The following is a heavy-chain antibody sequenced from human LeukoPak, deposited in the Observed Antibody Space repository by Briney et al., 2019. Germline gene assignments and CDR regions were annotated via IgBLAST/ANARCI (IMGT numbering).Heavy chain of an antibody. D-gene: IGHD6-19*01. Sequence: ASVKVSCKASGYTFTSYDFNWLRQATGQGPEWMGWMNPNSGATGYAQKFQGRVTMTRSASINTAYMELTNLRSEDTAVYYCARDVDYSSCVYWGQGTLVTVSS. J-gene: IGHJ4*02. CDR3: ARDVDYSSCVY. CDR1: GYTFTSYD. V-gene: IGHV1-8*01. CDR2: MNPNSGAT.